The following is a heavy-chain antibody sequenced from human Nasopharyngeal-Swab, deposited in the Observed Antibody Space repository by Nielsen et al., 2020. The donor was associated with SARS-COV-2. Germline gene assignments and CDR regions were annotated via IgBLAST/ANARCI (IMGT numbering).Heavy chain of an antibody. CDR2: ISYDGSNK. CDR1: GFTFSSYG. V-gene: IGHV3-30*03. CDR3: ARGYFGVNGMDV. J-gene: IGHJ6*02. Sequence: GESLKISCAASGFTFSSYGMHWVRQAPGKGLEWVAVISYDGSNKYYADSAKGRFTISRDNANNSLYLQMNSLGVEDTALYYCARGYFGVNGMDVWGQGTTVTVSS. D-gene: IGHD3-10*01.